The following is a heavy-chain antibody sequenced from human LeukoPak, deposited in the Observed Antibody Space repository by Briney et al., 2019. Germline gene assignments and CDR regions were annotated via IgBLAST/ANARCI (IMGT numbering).Heavy chain of an antibody. CDR2: MNPNSGNT. V-gene: IGHV1-8*03. J-gene: IGHJ5*02. CDR3: ARGTRAVAGINWFDP. Sequence: ASVKVSCKASGYTFTGYYMHWVRQATGQGLEWMGWMNPNSGNTGYAQKFQGRVTITRNTSISTAYMELSSLRSEDTAVYYCARGTRAVAGINWFDPWGQGTLVTVSS. CDR1: GYTFTGYY. D-gene: IGHD6-19*01.